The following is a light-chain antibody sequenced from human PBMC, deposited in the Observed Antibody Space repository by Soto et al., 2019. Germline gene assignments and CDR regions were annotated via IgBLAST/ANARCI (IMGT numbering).Light chain of an antibody. J-gene: IGLJ1*01. Sequence: QSALTQPRSVSGSHGQSVTISCTGTSSDVGGYNYVSWYQQHPGKAPKVMIYDVSERPSGVPDRFSGSKSGNTASLTISGLQAEDEADYYCCSYAGSPRYVLGTGTKLTFL. CDR1: SSDVGGYNY. CDR2: DVS. V-gene: IGLV2-11*01. CDR3: CSYAGSPRYV.